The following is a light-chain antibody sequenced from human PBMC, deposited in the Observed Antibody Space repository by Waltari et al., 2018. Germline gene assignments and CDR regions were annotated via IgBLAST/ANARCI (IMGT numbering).Light chain of an antibody. CDR2: AAS. J-gene: IGKJ4*01. V-gene: IGKV3-20*01. CDR3: QQYGSSPLT. CDR1: QRVSNSY. Sequence: DIVLMQSPGTLSLSPGERATLSCRASQRVSNSYLAWYQQKPGQAPRLLIYAASSRATGIPDRFSGRGSGTDFTLTISRLEPEDFAVYYCQQYGSSPLTFGGGTKVEIK.